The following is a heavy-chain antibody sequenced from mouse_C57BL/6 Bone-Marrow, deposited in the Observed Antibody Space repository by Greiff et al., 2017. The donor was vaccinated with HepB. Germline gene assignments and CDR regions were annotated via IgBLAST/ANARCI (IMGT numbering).Heavy chain of an antibody. CDR1: GFTFSSYG. CDR2: ISSGGSYT. D-gene: IGHD4-1*01. V-gene: IGHV5-6*01. J-gene: IGHJ3*01. CDR3: ARHEAGTRGAY. Sequence: EVKLVESGGDLVKPGGSLKLSCAASGFTFSSYGMSWVRQTPDKRLEWVATISSGGSYTYYPDSVKGRFTISRDNAKNTLYLQMSSLKSEDTAMYYCARHEAGTRGAYWGQGTLVTVSA.